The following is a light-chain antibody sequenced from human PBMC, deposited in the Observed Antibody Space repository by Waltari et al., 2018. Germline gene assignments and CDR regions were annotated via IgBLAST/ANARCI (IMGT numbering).Light chain of an antibody. Sequence: QSALTQPASVSGSPGQSITISCTGTSNDVGTYNYVSWYQQHPGKAPKLMIFDVSIRPSGVSNRFSGSKSGNTASLTISGLQAEDEADYYCSSYISSSTLELFGGGTSLTVL. CDR2: DVS. V-gene: IGLV2-14*03. CDR3: SSYISSSTLEL. CDR1: SNDVGTYNY. J-gene: IGLJ2*01.